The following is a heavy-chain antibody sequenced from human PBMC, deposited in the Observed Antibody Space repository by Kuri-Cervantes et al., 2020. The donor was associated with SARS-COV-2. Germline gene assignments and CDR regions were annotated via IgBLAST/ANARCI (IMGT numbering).Heavy chain of an antibody. V-gene: IGHV3-64*04. J-gene: IGHJ5*02. D-gene: IGHD3-16*01. Sequence: GESLKISCSASGFAFSNFGVHWVRQAPGKGLEYVSGISGSGGDTYYADSVKGRFTIYRDNSKNTLYLQMNSLRAEDTAVYYCARVRGDYVPWGQGTLVTVSS. CDR2: ISGSGGDT. CDR3: ARVRGDYVP. CDR1: GFAFSNFG.